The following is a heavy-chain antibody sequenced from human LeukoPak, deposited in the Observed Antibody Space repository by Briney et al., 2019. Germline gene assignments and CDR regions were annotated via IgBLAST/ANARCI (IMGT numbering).Heavy chain of an antibody. Sequence: GGSLRLSCAASGLTFSSYGMHWVRQALGKGLEWVAFIRYDESNKNYADSVKGRFTISRDNSKNTLYLQMNSLRTEDTGVYYCAKDRHDGKDYWGQGTLVTVSS. CDR1: GLTFSSYG. CDR3: AKDRHDGKDY. D-gene: IGHD4-23*01. V-gene: IGHV3-30*02. CDR2: IRYDESNK. J-gene: IGHJ4*02.